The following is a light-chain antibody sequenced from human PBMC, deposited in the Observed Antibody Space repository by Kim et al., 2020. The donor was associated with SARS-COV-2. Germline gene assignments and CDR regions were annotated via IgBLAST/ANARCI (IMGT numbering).Light chain of an antibody. CDR3: QQSYNTPYT. J-gene: IGKJ2*01. CDR2: AAS. CDR1: QNINIY. V-gene: IGKV1-39*01. Sequence: DIQMTQSPSSLSAFVGDRVTITCRASQNINIYLNWYQQKPGNAPKVLISAASSLEGGFPSRFSGSGSGTEFTLTIGSLQPEDFATYYCQQSYNTPYTFGQGTKLEI.